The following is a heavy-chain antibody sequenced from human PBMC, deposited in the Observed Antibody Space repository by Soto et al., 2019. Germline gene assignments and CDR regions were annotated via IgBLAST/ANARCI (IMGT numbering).Heavy chain of an antibody. CDR2: IYYSGST. D-gene: IGHD3-22*01. Sequence: TXSLTSTFSSGSITSSSYYWGWFGQPPGKGLEWIGSIYYSGSTYYNPSLKSRVTISVDTSKNQFSLKLSSVTAADTAVYYCASLGIEDDHYYDSSGYYSPFDYWGQGTLVTVSS. J-gene: IGHJ4*02. CDR3: ASLGIEDDHYYDSSGYYSPFDY. CDR1: SGSITSSSYY. V-gene: IGHV4-39*01.